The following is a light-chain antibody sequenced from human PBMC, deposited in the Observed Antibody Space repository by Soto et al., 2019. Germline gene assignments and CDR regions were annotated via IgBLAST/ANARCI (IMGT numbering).Light chain of an antibody. CDR3: NSYTSSSTYV. Sequence: SVLTQPASVSGSPGKSNTISCTGTSSEVGAYNFFSWYQQHPGKAPKPMIYDVTNRPSGVFDRFSGSKSGNMASLSISGLQAEDEADYYCNSYTSSSTYVFGTGTKVTVL. CDR2: DVT. J-gene: IGLJ1*01. V-gene: IGLV2-14*01. CDR1: SSEVGAYNF.